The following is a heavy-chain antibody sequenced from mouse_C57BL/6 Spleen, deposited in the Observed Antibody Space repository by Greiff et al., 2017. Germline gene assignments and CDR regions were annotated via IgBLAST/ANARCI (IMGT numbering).Heavy chain of an antibody. D-gene: IGHD2-4*01. CDR2: ISSGGDYI. Sequence: EVNVVESGAGLVKPGGSLKLSCAASGFTFSSYAMSWVRQTPEKRLEWVAYISSGGDYIYYADTVKGRFTISRDNARNTLYLQMSSLKSEDTARYYGTRGDYSYAMDYWGQGTSVTVSS. J-gene: IGHJ4*01. CDR3: TRGDYSYAMDY. V-gene: IGHV5-9-1*02. CDR1: GFTFSSYA.